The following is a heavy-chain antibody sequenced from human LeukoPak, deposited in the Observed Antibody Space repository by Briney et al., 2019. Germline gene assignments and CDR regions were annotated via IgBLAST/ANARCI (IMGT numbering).Heavy chain of an antibody. CDR2: IWYDGSNK. V-gene: IGHV3-33*06. CDR3: AKGAYYYDSSGYLGLDY. D-gene: IGHD3-22*01. Sequence: GESLKISCAASGLTFSSYGMHWVRQAAGKGLEWVAVIWYDGSNKYYADSVKGRFTISRDNSKNTLYLQMNSLRAEDTAVYYCAKGAYYYDSSGYLGLDYWRQGTLVTVSS. J-gene: IGHJ4*02. CDR1: GLTFSSYG.